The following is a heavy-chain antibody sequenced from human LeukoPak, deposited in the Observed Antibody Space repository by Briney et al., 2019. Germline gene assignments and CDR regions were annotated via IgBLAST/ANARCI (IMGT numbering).Heavy chain of an antibody. CDR2: IYSGGST. Sequence: GGSLRLSCAASGFTVSSNYMSWVRQAPGKGLEWVSVIYSGGSTYYADSVKGRFTISRDNSKNTLYLQMNSLRAEDTAVYYCARARRPYGYFDYWGQRTLVTVSS. V-gene: IGHV3-53*01. CDR3: ARARRPYGYFDY. J-gene: IGHJ4*02. D-gene: IGHD3-10*01. CDR1: GFTVSSNY.